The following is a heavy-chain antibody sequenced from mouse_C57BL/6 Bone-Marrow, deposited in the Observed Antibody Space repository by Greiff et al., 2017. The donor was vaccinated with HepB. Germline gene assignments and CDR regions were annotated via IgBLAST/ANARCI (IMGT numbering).Heavy chain of an antibody. J-gene: IGHJ4*01. CDR2: IWTGGGT. Sequence: QVQLKESGPGLVAPSQSLSITCTVSGFSLTSYAISWVRQPPGKGLEWLGVIWTGGGTNYNSALKSRLSISKDNTKSQVFLKLNSLQTDDTAGYYCARNGGTRDYYAMDYWGQGTSVTVSS. V-gene: IGHV2-9-1*01. CDR3: ARNGGTRDYYAMDY. D-gene: IGHD2-14*01. CDR1: GFSLTSYA.